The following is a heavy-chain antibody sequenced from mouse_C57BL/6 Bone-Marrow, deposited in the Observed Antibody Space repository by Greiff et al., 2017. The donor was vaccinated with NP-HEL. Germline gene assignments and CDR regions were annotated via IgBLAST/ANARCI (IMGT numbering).Heavy chain of an antibody. V-gene: IGHV3-6*01. J-gene: IGHJ3*01. CDR2: ISYDGSN. CDR3: AAFAY. Sequence: ESGPGLEKPSQSLSLTCSVTGYSITSGYYWNWIRQFPGNKLEWMGYISYDGSNNYNPSLKNRISITRDTSKNQFFLKLNSVTTEDTATYYCAAFAYWGQGTLVTVSA. CDR1: GYSITSGYY.